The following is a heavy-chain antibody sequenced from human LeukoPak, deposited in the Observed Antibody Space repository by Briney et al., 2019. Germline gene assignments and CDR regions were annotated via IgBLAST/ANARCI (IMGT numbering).Heavy chain of an antibody. CDR3: ARDVRRYCSSTSCYQDY. CDR2: ISYDGSNK. Sequence: GGSLRLSCAASGFTFSSYAMHWVRQAPGKGLEWVAVISYDGSNKYYADSVKGRFTISRDNSKNTLYLQMNSLRAEDTAVYYCARDVRRYCSSTSCYQDYWGQGTLVTVSS. D-gene: IGHD2-2*01. CDR1: GFTFSSYA. V-gene: IGHV3-30*04. J-gene: IGHJ4*02.